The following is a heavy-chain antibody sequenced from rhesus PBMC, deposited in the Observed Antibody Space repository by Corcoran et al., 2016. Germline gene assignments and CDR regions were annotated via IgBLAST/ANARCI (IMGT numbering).Heavy chain of an antibody. CDR1: GFSISTSGMG. CDR2: IYWDDDK. CDR3: ARMYSSGCFDY. D-gene: IGHD6-31*01. V-gene: IGHV2-174*01. Sequence: QVTLKESGPALVKPTQTLTLTCTFSGFSISTSGMGVGWIRQPPGKALEWLALIYWDDDKYSSTSLKSRLTISKDTSKYQVVLTMTNMDPVDTATYYCARMYSSGCFDYWGQGVLVTVSS. J-gene: IGHJ4*01.